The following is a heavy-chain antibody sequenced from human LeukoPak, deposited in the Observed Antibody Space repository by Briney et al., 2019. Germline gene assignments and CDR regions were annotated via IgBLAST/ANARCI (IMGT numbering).Heavy chain of an antibody. CDR1: GDSISNND. Sequence: PSETLSLTCTVSGDSISNNDWSWIRQPAGQGLEWIGRVYSDGVTRYNPSLKSRVTISVDMSNNRFSLTLNSATAADTAVYYCARISSGSSWYWFDPWGQGTLVTVSS. CDR3: ARISSGSSWYWFDP. V-gene: IGHV4-4*07. J-gene: IGHJ5*02. CDR2: VYSDGVT. D-gene: IGHD6-13*01.